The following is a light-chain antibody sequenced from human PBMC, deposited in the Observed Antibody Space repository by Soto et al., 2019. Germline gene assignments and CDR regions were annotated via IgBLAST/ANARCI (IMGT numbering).Light chain of an antibody. J-gene: IGLJ2*01. CDR1: SSNIGNNY. V-gene: IGLV1-51*01. CDR3: GTWDSSLTDVL. Sequence: QSVLTQPPSVSAAPGQKVTISCSGSSSNIGNNYVSWYQQLPGTAPTLLIYDNNKRPSGIPDRFSGSKSGTSATLGITGLQTGDEADYYCGTWDSSLTDVLFGGGTKLTVL. CDR2: DNN.